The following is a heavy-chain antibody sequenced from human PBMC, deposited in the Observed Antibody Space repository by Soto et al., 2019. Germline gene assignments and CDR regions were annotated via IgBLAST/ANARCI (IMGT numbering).Heavy chain of an antibody. D-gene: IGHD2-8*02. J-gene: IGHJ3*02. CDR2: IGASGGGT. Sequence: EVRLLESGGGLVQPGGSLRLSCAASGFTFNNYGMNWVRQAPGKGLEWVSSIGASGGGTYHADSVKGRFTISRDNSKNTLYLHMNSLRPEDTAIYYSAKCWEEEAGYWYLSFDIWGQGTMVTVAS. V-gene: IGHV3-23*01. CDR1: GFTFNNYG. CDR3: AKCWEEEAGYWYLSFDI.